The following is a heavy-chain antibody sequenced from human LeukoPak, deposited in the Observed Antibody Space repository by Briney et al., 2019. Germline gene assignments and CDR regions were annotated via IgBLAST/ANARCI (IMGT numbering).Heavy chain of an antibody. CDR3: ARAGYGNAFDM. D-gene: IGHD5-18*01. CDR2: ISAYNGNT. Sequence: GASVKVSCKTSGYTFISYGISWVRQAPGRGLEWMGWISAYNGNTQYAQKFQGRVTMTTDTSTSTGYMELRSLRSDDTAVYYCARAGYGNAFDMWGQGTMVIVSS. V-gene: IGHV1-18*01. J-gene: IGHJ3*02. CDR1: GYTFISYG.